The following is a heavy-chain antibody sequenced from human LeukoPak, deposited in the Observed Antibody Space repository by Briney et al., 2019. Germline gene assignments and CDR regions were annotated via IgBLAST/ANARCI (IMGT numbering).Heavy chain of an antibody. J-gene: IGHJ3*02. V-gene: IGHV4-39*01. CDR1: GGSISSSSYY. CDR2: IYYSGST. Sequence: PSETLSLTCTVSGGSISSSSYYWGWIRQPPGKGLEWIGSIYYSGSTYYNPSLKSRVTLSVDTSKNQFSLKLSSVTAADTAVYYCARPVVGATQAFDIWGQGTVVTVSS. D-gene: IGHD1-26*01. CDR3: ARPVVGATQAFDI.